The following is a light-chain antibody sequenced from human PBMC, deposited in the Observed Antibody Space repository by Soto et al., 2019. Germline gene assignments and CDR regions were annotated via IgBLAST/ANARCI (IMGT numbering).Light chain of an antibody. CDR3: QQYSSSRT. V-gene: IGKV3-20*01. J-gene: IGKJ1*01. CDR2: GAS. Sequence: EIVLTQSPGTLSLSPGERATLSCRASQSVSSSYLAWYQQKPGQAPRLLIYGASSRATGIPDRFSGSGSGTDFTLTISRLEPEDFAVYYCQQYSSSRTFGPGTKVEIK. CDR1: QSVSSSY.